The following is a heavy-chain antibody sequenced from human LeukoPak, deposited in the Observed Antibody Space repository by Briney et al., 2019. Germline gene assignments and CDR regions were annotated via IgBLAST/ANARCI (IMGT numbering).Heavy chain of an antibody. J-gene: IGHJ3*02. CDR2: ISGSGGST. Sequence: GGSLRLSCAASGFTFSSYAMSWVRQAPGKGLEWVSAISGSGGSTYYADSVKGRLTISRDNSKNTLYLQMNSLRAEDTAVYYCAKVNYDSSGWDAFDIWGQGTMVTVSS. CDR1: GFTFSSYA. CDR3: AKVNYDSSGWDAFDI. V-gene: IGHV3-23*01. D-gene: IGHD3-22*01.